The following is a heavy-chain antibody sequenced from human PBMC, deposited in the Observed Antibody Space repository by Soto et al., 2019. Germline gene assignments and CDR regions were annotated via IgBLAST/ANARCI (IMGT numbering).Heavy chain of an antibody. D-gene: IGHD3-10*01. Sequence: QLQLQESGPGLVKPSETLSLTCTVSGCSISSSSYYWGWIRQPPGKGLEWIGSIYYSGSTYDNPSLKSRVTISVDTSKNQFSLKLSSVTAGDTAVYYCATGYYYGSGSYDYWGQGTLVTVSS. CDR1: GCSISSSSYY. CDR2: IYYSGST. V-gene: IGHV4-39*01. J-gene: IGHJ4*02. CDR3: ATGYYYGSGSYDY.